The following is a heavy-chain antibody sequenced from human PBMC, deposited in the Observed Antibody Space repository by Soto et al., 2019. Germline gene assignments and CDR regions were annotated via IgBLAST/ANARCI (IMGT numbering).Heavy chain of an antibody. CDR2: INDSGGT. Sequence: SETLSLTCAVYGGSFSGYYWTWIRQPPGKGLEWIGEINDSGGTDYNPSLKSRVTISLGTSKNQLSLKLSSVTAADTAVYYCARGRKGFSSSCYVDWGQGTLVTVSS. V-gene: IGHV4-34*01. CDR3: ARGRKGFSSSCYVD. CDR1: GGSFSGYY. D-gene: IGHD6-13*01. J-gene: IGHJ4*02.